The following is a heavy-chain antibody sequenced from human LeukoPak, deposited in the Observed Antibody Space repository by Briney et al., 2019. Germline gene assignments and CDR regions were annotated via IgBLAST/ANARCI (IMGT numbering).Heavy chain of an antibody. CDR1: GGSISSYY. CDR2: IYYSGST. D-gene: IGHD3-10*01. J-gene: IGHJ4*02. V-gene: IGHV4-59*01. CDR3: ARHYYGSGSYYDSN. Sequence: SETLSLTCTVSGGSISSYYWSWIRQPPGKGLEWIGCIYYSGSTNYNPSLKSRVTISVDTSKNQFSLKLSSVTAADTAVYYCARHYYGSGSYYDSNWGQGTLVSVSS.